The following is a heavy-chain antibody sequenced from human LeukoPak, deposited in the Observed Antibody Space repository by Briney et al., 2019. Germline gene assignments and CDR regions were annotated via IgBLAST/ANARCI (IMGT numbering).Heavy chain of an antibody. CDR2: IKQDGTEK. Sequence: QAGGSLRLYCAASGFTFSSYEMSWVRQAPGKGREWVANIKQDGTEKYYVDSVKGRFTISRDNAKNSLYLQMNSLRAEDTAIYYCARDLVRGNYYVGFDYWGQGTLVAVSS. CDR1: GFTFSSYE. D-gene: IGHD1-26*01. J-gene: IGHJ4*02. V-gene: IGHV3-7*01. CDR3: ARDLVRGNYYVGFDY.